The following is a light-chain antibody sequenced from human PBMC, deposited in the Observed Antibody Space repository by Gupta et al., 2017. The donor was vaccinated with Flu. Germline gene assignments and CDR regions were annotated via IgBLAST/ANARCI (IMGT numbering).Light chain of an antibody. CDR1: HSISSW. Sequence: RVPICSRAQHSISSWVGWYQQQPEKAPMLLNYKASRVESGVPSMSSGSGSGTVSTIIISIQQPDYFATYYCQQYNRYSRTFGQGTKVEIK. CDR2: KAS. CDR3: QQYNRYSRT. V-gene: IGKV1-5*03. J-gene: IGKJ1*01.